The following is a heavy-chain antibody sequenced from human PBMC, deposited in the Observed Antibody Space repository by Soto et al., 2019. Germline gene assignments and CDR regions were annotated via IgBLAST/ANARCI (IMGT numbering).Heavy chain of an antibody. V-gene: IGHV4-31*03. CDR3: ARELRFGEDYYGMDV. J-gene: IGHJ6*02. CDR2: IYYSGST. Sequence: QVQLQESGPGLVKPSQTLSLTCTVSGGSISSGGYYWSWIRQHPGKGLEWIGYIYYSGSTYYNPPLKSRATISVDTSKNQFTLKLSSVTAADTAVYYCARELRFGEDYYGMDVWGQGTTVTVS. D-gene: IGHD3-10*01. CDR1: GGSISSGGYY.